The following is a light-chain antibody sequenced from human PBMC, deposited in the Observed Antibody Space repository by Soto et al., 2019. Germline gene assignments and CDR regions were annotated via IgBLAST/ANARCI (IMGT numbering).Light chain of an antibody. CDR3: SSYTTSTTPSDV. V-gene: IGLV2-14*01. CDR2: GVS. J-gene: IGLJ1*01. Sequence: QSALTQPASVSGSPGQSITISCTGTSSDVGGYNSVSWYQQHPGKAPKLMIYGVSSRPSGVSNRFSGSKSGNTASLTISGLQTEDEADYYCSSYTTSTTPSDVFGTGTKLTVL. CDR1: SSDVGGYNS.